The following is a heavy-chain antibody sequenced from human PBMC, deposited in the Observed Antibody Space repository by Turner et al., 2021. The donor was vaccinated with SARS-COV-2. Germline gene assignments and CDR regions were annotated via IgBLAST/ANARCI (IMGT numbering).Heavy chain of an antibody. Sequence: KPGASVKVSCKISGYTLTELSMYWVRQAPGKGLELMGSFDPEDGSTIYAQNFQGRVTMTEDTSTDTAYMELSSLRSEDTAVYFCATGYQLRVNWFDPWGQGTLVTVSS. CDR3: ATGYQLRVNWFDP. J-gene: IGHJ5*02. CDR1: GYTLTELS. D-gene: IGHD2-2*01. V-gene: IGHV1-24*01. CDR2: FDPEDGST.